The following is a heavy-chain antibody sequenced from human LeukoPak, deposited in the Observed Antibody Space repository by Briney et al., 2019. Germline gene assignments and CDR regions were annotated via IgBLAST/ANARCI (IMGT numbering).Heavy chain of an antibody. Sequence: SETLSLTCTVSGGSIGSGGYYCSWSRQHGGNDLEWIGNINDRGSTYYNPSLKRRLNIAVNPSKNLFSLELAAVSRADTALFLCARERSRHYNRRGYYGNLHFFDFWGRGTLVTGS. CDR2: INDRGST. CDR1: GGSIGSGGYY. V-gene: IGHV4-31*03. J-gene: IGHJ4*02. D-gene: IGHD3-22*01. CDR3: ARERSRHYNRRGYYGNLHFFDF.